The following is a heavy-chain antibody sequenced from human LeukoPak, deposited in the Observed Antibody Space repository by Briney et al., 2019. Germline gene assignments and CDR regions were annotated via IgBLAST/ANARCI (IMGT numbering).Heavy chain of an antibody. D-gene: IGHD3-10*01. V-gene: IGHV3-30*18. J-gene: IGHJ3*02. CDR1: GFTFSSYG. Sequence: GGSLRLSCAASGFTFSSYGMHWVRQAPGKGLEWVAVISYDGSNKYYADSVKGRFTISRDNSKNTLYLQMNSLRAEDTAVYYWAKGVHAFDIWGQGTMVTVSS. CDR2: ISYDGSNK. CDR3: AKGVHAFDI.